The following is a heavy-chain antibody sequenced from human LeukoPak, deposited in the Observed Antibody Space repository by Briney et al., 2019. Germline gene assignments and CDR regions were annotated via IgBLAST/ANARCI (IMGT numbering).Heavy chain of an antibody. CDR2: ISSSSSTI. CDR1: VFTFSSYR. Sequence: GGSLRLSCAASVFTFSSYRMNWVGQAPGKRLEWVSYISSSSSTIYYAVSVKGRFTISRDNAKNSLYLQMNSLREEDTAGYYCAREPSLYIDYWGQGTLVTVSS. D-gene: IGHD2-2*02. V-gene: IGHV3-48*02. CDR3: AREPSLYIDY. J-gene: IGHJ4*02.